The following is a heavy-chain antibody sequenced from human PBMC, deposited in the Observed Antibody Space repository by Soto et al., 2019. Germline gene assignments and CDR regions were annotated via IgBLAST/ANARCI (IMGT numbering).Heavy chain of an antibody. J-gene: IGHJ6*03. CDR3: AGNDCSGGSCYSGYYYMDV. D-gene: IGHD2-15*01. Sequence: SETLSLTCTVSGGSISSYDWSWIRQPPGKGLEWIGYIYYSGSTNYNPSLKSRVTISVDTSKNQFSLKLSSVTAADTAVYYCAGNDCSGGSCYSGYYYMDVWGKGTTVTVSS. V-gene: IGHV4-59*01. CDR1: GGSISSYD. CDR2: IYYSGST.